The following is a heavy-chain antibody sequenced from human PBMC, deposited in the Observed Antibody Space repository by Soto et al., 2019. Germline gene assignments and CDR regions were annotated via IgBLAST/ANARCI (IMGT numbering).Heavy chain of an antibody. CDR2: IGGSGGST. D-gene: IGHD2-2*02. CDR1: GFTFSSYA. J-gene: IGHJ4*02. Sequence: LRLSCAASGFTFSSYAMSWVRQAPGKGLEWVSAIGGSGGSTYYADSVKGRFTISRDNSKNTLYLQMNSLRAEDTAVYYCAKGREQYQLLYTPDYWGQGTLVTVSS. V-gene: IGHV3-23*01. CDR3: AKGREQYQLLYTPDY.